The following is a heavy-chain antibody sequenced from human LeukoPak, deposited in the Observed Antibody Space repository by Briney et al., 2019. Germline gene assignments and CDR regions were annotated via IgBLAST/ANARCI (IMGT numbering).Heavy chain of an antibody. J-gene: IGHJ3*02. CDR1: GGSINSYY. CDR3: ARVHVNSGYYFGDAFDI. V-gene: IGHV4-59*08. Sequence: SETLSLTCTVSGGSINSYYWSWIRQPPGKGLEWIGYISYSGSTNYNPSLKSRVTISVDTSKNQFSLKLSSVTAADTAIYYCARVHVNSGYYFGDAFDIWGQGTMVTVSS. D-gene: IGHD3-22*01. CDR2: ISYSGST.